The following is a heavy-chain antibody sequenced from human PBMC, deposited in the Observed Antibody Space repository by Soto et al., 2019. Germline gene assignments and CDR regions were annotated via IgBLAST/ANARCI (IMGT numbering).Heavy chain of an antibody. V-gene: IGHV3-15*01. Sequence: GGSLRLSCAASGFTFSNAWMSWVRQAPWKGLEWVGRIKSKSAGGTTEYDAPVKDRFTISRDDSKNTLFLQMNSLKTEDTAVYYCTTDAPEIWGQGTMVTVSS. J-gene: IGHJ3*02. CDR2: IKSKSAGGTT. CDR1: GFTFSNAW. CDR3: TTDAPEI.